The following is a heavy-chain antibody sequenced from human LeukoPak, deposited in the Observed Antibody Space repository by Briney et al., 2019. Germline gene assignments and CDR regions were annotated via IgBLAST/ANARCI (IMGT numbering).Heavy chain of an antibody. CDR2: IYHSGST. D-gene: IGHD3-22*01. CDR3: ARPSRYWAGSGYVFDY. V-gene: IGHV4-38-2*01. Sequence: SETLSLTCAVSGYSISSGYYWGWIRQPPGKGLEWIGSIYHSGSTYYNPSLKSRVTISVDTSKNQFSLKLSSVTAADTAVYYCARPSRYWAGSGYVFDYWGQGTLVTVSS. CDR1: GYSISSGYY. J-gene: IGHJ4*02.